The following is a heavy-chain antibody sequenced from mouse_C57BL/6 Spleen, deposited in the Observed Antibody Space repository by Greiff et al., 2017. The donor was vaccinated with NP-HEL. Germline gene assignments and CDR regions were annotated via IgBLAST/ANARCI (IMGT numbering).Heavy chain of an antibody. Sequence: QVQLQQSGAELVKPGASVKLSCKASGYTFTSYWMHWVKQRPGQGLEWIGYINPSSGYTKYNQKFKDKATLTADKSSSTAYMQLSSLTYEDSAVYYCAREVYGNSGYFDVWGTGTTVTVSS. J-gene: IGHJ1*03. V-gene: IGHV1-7*01. CDR3: AREVYGNSGYFDV. CDR2: INPSSGYT. D-gene: IGHD2-1*01. CDR1: GYTFTSYW.